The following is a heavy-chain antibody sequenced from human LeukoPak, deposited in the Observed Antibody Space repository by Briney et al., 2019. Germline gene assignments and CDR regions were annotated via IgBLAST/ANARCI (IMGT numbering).Heavy chain of an antibody. CDR1: GFTVSSNY. CDR2: IYSGGST. V-gene: IGHV3-66*01. CDR3: AKLIRGGYGMDV. J-gene: IGHJ6*02. D-gene: IGHD3-10*01. Sequence: GGSLRLSCAASGFTVSSNYMSWVRQAPGKGLEWVSVIYSGGSTYYADSVKGRFTISRDNAKNSLSLQLNSLRDEDTAVYFCAKLIRGGYGMDVWGQGTTVTVSS.